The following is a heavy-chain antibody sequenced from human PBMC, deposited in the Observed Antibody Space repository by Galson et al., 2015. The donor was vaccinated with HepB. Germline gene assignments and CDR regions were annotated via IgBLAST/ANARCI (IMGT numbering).Heavy chain of an antibody. J-gene: IGHJ3*02. D-gene: IGHD3-3*01. Sequence: TLSLTCAVSGGSISSGGYSWSWIRQPPGKGLEWIGYIYHSGSTYYNPSLKSRVTISVDRSKNQFSLKLSSVTAADTAVYYCARVPTYYATDAFDIWGQGTMATVSS. V-gene: IGHV4-30-2*01. CDR3: ARVPTYYATDAFDI. CDR2: IYHSGST. CDR1: GGSISSGGYS.